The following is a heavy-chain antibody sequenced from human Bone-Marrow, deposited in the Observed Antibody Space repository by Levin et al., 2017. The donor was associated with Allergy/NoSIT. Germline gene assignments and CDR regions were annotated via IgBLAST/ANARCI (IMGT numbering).Heavy chain of an antibody. Sequence: GESLKISCAASGFSVSSHYMSWVRQAPGTGLEWVSVIYSGGSTYYADSVKGRFTISRDISKNTLFLQMNSLRAEDTAVYYCASLHTASHYWGQGTLVTVSS. J-gene: IGHJ4*02. V-gene: IGHV3-53*01. CDR2: IYSGGST. CDR1: GFSVSSHY. D-gene: IGHD6-25*01. CDR3: ASLHTASHY.